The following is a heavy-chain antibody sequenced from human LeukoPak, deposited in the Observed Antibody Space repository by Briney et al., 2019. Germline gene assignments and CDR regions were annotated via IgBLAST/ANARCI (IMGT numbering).Heavy chain of an antibody. CDR2: ISAYNGKT. CDR3: ARRGLIDGMDV. D-gene: IGHD3-16*02. CDR1: GYTFISYG. J-gene: IGHJ6*02. V-gene: IGHV1-18*01. Sequence: ASVKVSCKASGYTFISYGISGVRQAPGQGLEWMGWISAYNGKTHYAQKLQGRVTMTTDTSTSTAYMELRSLRSDDSAVYYCARRGLIDGMDVWGQGTTVTVSS.